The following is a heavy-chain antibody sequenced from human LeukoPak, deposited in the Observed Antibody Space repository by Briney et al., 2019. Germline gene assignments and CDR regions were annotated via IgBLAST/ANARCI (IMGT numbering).Heavy chain of an antibody. D-gene: IGHD2-21*01. CDR2: IGVGGNSI. J-gene: IGHJ4*02. Sequence: PGGSLRLSCAASGFTFSTYEFNWVRQAPGKGLEWVAYIGVGGNSICYADSVRGRFTTSRDNAQNSLYLEMNSLRVEDTALYYCARETAHCGGDCFDYWGQGTLVTVSS. CDR1: GFTFSTYE. CDR3: ARETAHCGGDCFDY. V-gene: IGHV3-48*03.